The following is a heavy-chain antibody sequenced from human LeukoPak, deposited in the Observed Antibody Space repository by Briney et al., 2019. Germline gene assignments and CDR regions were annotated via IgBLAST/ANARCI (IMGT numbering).Heavy chain of an antibody. CDR2: IKQDGSEK. J-gene: IGHJ4*02. Sequence: PGGSLRLSCAASGLTFSSYDMTWVRQAPGKGLEWVANIKQDGSEKYYVDSVKGRFTISRDNAKNSLYLQMNSLRAEDTAVYYCARDWFPYYYDSSGYVWGQGTLVTVSS. D-gene: IGHD3-22*01. CDR1: GLTFSSYD. V-gene: IGHV3-7*01. CDR3: ARDWFPYYYDSSGYV.